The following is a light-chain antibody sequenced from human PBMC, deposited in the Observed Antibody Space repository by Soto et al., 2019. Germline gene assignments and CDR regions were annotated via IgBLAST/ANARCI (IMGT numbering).Light chain of an antibody. CDR3: SSYTSSSTVV. Sequence: QSALTQPASVSRSPGQSITISCTGTSSDVGGYNYVSWYQQHPGKAPKLMIYDVSNRPSGVSNRFSGSKSGNTASLTISGLQAEDEADYYCSSYTSSSTVVFAGGTKLTVL. CDR2: DVS. CDR1: SSDVGGYNY. V-gene: IGLV2-14*01. J-gene: IGLJ2*01.